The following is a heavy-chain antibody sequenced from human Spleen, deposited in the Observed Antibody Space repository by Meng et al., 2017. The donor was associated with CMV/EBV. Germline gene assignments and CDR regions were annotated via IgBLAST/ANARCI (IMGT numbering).Heavy chain of an antibody. CDR2: INPNSGGT. V-gene: IGHV1-2*02. J-gene: IGHJ4*02. Sequence: ASVKVSCKASGYTFTGYYMHWVRQAPGQGLEWMGWINPNSGGTNYAQKFQGRVTMTRDTSISTAYMELRSLRSDDTAVYYCARAQSNYPTYYYDSRVFAYWGQGTLVTVSS. D-gene: IGHD3-22*01. CDR1: GYTFTGYY. CDR3: ARAQSNYPTYYYDSRVFAY.